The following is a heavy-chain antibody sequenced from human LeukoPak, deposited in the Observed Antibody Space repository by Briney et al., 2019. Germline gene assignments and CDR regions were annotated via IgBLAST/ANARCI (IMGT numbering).Heavy chain of an antibody. CDR3: ARLDCSSTSCYYRRGWFDP. D-gene: IGHD2-2*01. CDR1: GGSISNYY. V-gene: IGHV4-59*12. CDR2: ISYSGNT. J-gene: IGHJ5*02. Sequence: SETLSLTCTVSGGSISNYYWTWIRQPPGKGLEWIGFISYSGNTNYNPSLKSRVTISLDTSKNQFSLKLSSVTAADTAVYYCARLDCSSTSCYYRRGWFDPWGQGTLVTVSS.